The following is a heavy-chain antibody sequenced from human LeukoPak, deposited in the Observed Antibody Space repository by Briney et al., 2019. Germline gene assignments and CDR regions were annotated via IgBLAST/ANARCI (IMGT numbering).Heavy chain of an antibody. CDR2: INHSGST. CDR3: ARGMNDYGDYSYYYYMDV. CDR1: GGSFSGYY. D-gene: IGHD4-17*01. J-gene: IGHJ6*03. Sequence: SETLSLTCAVYGGSFSGYYWSWIRQPPGKGLEWIGEINHSGSTNYNPSLKSRVTISVDTSKNQFSLKLSSVTAADTAVYYCARGMNDYGDYSYYYYMDVWGKGTTVTVSS. V-gene: IGHV4-34*01.